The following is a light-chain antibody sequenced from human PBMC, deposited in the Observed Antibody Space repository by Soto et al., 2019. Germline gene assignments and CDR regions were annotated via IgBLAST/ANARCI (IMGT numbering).Light chain of an antibody. CDR1: QTISSW. CDR2: AAS. CDR3: QQSYSTPRT. J-gene: IGKJ1*01. Sequence: DISLAQSPSTVSASVGDRVTIACRASQTISSWLAWYQQKPGKAPKLLIYAASSLQSGVPSRFSGSGSGTDFTLTISSLQPEDFATYYCQQSYSTPRTFGQGTKVDI. V-gene: IGKV1-39*01.